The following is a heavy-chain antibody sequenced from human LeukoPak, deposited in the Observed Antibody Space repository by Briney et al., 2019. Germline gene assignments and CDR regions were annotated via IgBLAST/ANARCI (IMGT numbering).Heavy chain of an antibody. CDR1: GYTFGADF. Sequence: GASVKVSCKTSGYTFGADFIHCVRQAPGQGLEWIGRINPSRGDTDYAEKFQDWVTMARDTSINTVYMDLNRLKSDDTAIYYCARESRHFDGWGGMDAWGKGTTVTVSS. D-gene: IGHD3-9*01. J-gene: IGHJ6*04. CDR2: INPSRGDT. CDR3: ARESRHFDGWGGMDA. V-gene: IGHV1-2*04.